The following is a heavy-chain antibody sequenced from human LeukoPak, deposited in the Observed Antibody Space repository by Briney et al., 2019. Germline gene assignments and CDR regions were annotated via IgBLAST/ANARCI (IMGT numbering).Heavy chain of an antibody. CDR1: GGSFSGYY. CDR3: ARGVRTMIGESSSGTFDY. Sequence: SETLSLTCAVYGGSFSGYYWSWIRQPPGKGLEWIGEINHSGSTNYNPSLKSRVTISVDTSKNQFSLKLGSVTAADTAVYYCARGVRTMIGESSSGTFDYWGQGTLVTVSS. D-gene: IGHD3-22*01. CDR2: INHSGST. V-gene: IGHV4-34*01. J-gene: IGHJ4*02.